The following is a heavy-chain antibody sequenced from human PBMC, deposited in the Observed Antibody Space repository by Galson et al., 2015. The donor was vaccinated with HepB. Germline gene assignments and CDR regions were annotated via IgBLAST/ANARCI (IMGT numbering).Heavy chain of an antibody. Sequence: SLRLSCAASGFTVSSNYMSWVRQAPGKGLEWVSVIYSGGSTYYADSVKGRFTISRDNSKNTLYLQMNSLRAEDTAVYYCASSGYDYPFDYWGQGTLVTVSS. D-gene: IGHD5-12*01. CDR3: ASSGYDYPFDY. CDR1: GFTVSSNY. J-gene: IGHJ4*02. V-gene: IGHV3-53*01. CDR2: IYSGGST.